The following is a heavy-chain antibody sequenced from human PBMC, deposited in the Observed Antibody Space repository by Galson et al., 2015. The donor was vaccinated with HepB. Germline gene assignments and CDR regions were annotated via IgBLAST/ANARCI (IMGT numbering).Heavy chain of an antibody. CDR3: ARGGDPQAFDI. Sequence: SLRLSCAASGFTFSSYDMHWVRQVTGKGLEWVSGIGKAGDTYYLGSVKGRFTISRENVKNSLYLQMNSLRAGDTAIYYCARGGDPQAFDIWGQGTMVTVSS. J-gene: IGHJ3*02. V-gene: IGHV3-13*01. CDR1: GFTFSSYD. CDR2: IGKAGDT. D-gene: IGHD2-21*01.